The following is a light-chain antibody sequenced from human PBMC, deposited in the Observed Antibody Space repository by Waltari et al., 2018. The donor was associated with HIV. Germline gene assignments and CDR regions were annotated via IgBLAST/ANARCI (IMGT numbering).Light chain of an antibody. CDR2: DAI. V-gene: IGKV3-11*01. Sequence: EIVLTQCPATLSLSPGETATHSCRASQSVGSYLAWYQQKPGRAPRLLIYDAINRATGIPARFSGSGSGTDFTLTISSLEPEDFAVYYCQQRSDSPPSTFGGGTKVEI. J-gene: IGKJ4*01. CDR1: QSVGSY. CDR3: QQRSDSPPST.